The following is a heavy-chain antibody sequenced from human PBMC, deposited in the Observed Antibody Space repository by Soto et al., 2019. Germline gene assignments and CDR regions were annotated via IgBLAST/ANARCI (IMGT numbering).Heavy chain of an antibody. CDR1: GGSFSGYY. J-gene: IGHJ4*02. V-gene: IGHV4-34*01. CDR2: VNHSGST. CDR3: ARAASSWEPFDY. Sequence: SETLSLTCAVYGGSFSGYYWSWIRQPPGKGLEWIGEVNHSGSTNYNPSLKSRVTISVDTSKNQFSLKLSSVTAADTAVYYCARAASSWEPFDYWGQGTLVTVS. D-gene: IGHD6-13*01.